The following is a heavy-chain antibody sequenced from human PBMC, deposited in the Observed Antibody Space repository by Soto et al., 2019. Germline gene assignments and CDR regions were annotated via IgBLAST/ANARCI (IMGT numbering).Heavy chain of an antibody. Sequence: QLQLQESGPGLVKPSETLSLTCTVSGGSISSSSYYWGWIRQPPGKGLEWIGSIYYSGSTYYNPSLKSRVTISVDTSKNQFSLKLRSVTAADTAVYYCASEDIVVVPARGFDYWGQGTLVTVSS. J-gene: IGHJ4*02. CDR2: IYYSGST. CDR3: ASEDIVVVPARGFDY. V-gene: IGHV4-39*01. D-gene: IGHD2-2*01. CDR1: GGSISSSSYY.